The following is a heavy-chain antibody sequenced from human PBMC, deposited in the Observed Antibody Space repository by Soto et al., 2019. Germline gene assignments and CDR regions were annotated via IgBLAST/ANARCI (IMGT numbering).Heavy chain of an antibody. Sequence: QITLKESGPTLVKPTQTLXXXCXFXGFSLRTREVGVXWIRQPPGKALEWLALIYWDDDKRYSPSLKSRLAITKDTSKNQVVLTMTNMDPVDTATYYCAHNXXXYTXAHYQNWGQGTLVTVSS. J-gene: IGHJ1*01. CDR3: AHNXXXYTXAHYQN. V-gene: IGHV2-5*02. CDR2: IYWDDDK. CDR1: GFSLRTREVG.